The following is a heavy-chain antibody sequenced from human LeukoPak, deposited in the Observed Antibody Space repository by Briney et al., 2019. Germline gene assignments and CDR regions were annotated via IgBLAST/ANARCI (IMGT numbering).Heavy chain of an antibody. D-gene: IGHD4-11*01. CDR3: TRTLIDSRPEVPDEY. V-gene: IGHV3-7*01. J-gene: IGHJ4*02. Sequence: PGGSLRLSCVASGFTFSDYYMSWVRQPPGKGLEWVANIKQDGGETYYVDSVKGRFTISRDNGMNSLFLQMNSLRAEDTAVYYCTRTLIDSRPEVPDEYWGQGTLVTVSS. CDR2: IKQDGGET. CDR1: GFTFSDYY.